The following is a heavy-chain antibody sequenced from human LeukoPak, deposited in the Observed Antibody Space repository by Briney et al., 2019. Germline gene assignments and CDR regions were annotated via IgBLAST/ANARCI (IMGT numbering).Heavy chain of an antibody. CDR1: GGSISSSSYY. CDR2: INHSGST. CDR3: ARGPRRPRSGYYRTTKFDY. D-gene: IGHD3-22*01. J-gene: IGHJ4*02. V-gene: IGHV4-39*07. Sequence: PSETLSLTCTVSGGSISSSSYYWGWIRQPPGKGLEWIGEINHSGSTNYNPSLKSRVTISVDTSKNQFSLKLSSVTAADTAVYYCARGPRRPRSGYYRTTKFDYWGQGTLVTVSS.